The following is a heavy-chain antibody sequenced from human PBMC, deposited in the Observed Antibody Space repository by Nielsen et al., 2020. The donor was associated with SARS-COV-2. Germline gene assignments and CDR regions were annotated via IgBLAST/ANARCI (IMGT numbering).Heavy chain of an antibody. CDR2: ISSSSSYT. CDR3: ARDKGYCSSTSCYTSAFDI. V-gene: IGHV3-11*06. D-gene: IGHD2-2*02. Sequence: GESLKISCAASGFTFSDYYMSWIRQAPGKGLEWVSYISSSSSYTNHADSVKGRFTISRDNAKNSLYLQMNSLRAEDTAVYYCARDKGYCSSTSCYTSAFDIWGQGTMVTVSS. CDR1: GFTFSDYY. J-gene: IGHJ3*02.